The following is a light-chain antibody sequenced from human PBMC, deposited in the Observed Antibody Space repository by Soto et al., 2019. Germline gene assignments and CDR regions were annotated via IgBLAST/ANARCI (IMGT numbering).Light chain of an antibody. Sequence: NFMLTQPHSVSESPGKTVTIFCTRSSGSIASDYVQWYQQRPGRAPTTVIYEDNQRPSGVPDRFSGSIDSSSNSASLTISGLKTEDEADYYCQSYDSSNLWVFGGGTKLTVL. J-gene: IGLJ3*02. V-gene: IGLV6-57*04. CDR3: QSYDSSNLWV. CDR1: SGSIASDY. CDR2: EDN.